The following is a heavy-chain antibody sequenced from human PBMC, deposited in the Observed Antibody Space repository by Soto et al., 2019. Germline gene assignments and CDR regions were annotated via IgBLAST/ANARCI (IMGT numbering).Heavy chain of an antibody. D-gene: IGHD6-13*01. J-gene: IGHJ4*02. V-gene: IGHV1-2*04. CDR1: GYTFTGYY. CDR2: INPNSGDT. CDR3: PRQQSGLDY. Sequence: QVQLVQSGAEVKKPGASVKVSCKTSGYTFTGYYMHWVRQAPGQGLEWMGWINPNSGDTNYAQKFQGWVTMTRDTSISTAYMELSRLTSDDTAVYYCPRQQSGLDYWGQGTLVTVSS.